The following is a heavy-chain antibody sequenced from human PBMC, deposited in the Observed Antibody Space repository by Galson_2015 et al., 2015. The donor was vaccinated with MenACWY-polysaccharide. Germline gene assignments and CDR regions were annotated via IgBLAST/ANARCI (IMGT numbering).Heavy chain of an antibody. CDR1: GDSVSNNRAT. CDR3: VRDRFGYSYGDWYFDY. Sequence: CAISGDSVSNNRATWNWIRQSPSRGLEWLGRTYFRSQWYNDYAESVKSRISVIADTSKNQFSLQLKTVTPEDTAVYFCVRDRFGYSYGDWYFDYWG. J-gene: IGHJ4*01. V-gene: IGHV6-1*01. D-gene: IGHD5-18*01. CDR2: TYFRSQWYN.